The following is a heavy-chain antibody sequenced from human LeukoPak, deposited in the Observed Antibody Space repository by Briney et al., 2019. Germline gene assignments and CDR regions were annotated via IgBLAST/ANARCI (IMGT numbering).Heavy chain of an antibody. Sequence: SETLSLTCAVYGGSFSGYYWSWIRQPPGKGLEWIGEINHSGSTNYNPSLKSRVTISVDTSKNQFSLKLSSVTAADTAVYYCARQDTIVVVPAACEYWGQGSLVTVSS. CDR3: ARQDTIVVVPAACEY. CDR1: GGSFSGYY. V-gene: IGHV4-34*01. CDR2: INHSGST. J-gene: IGHJ4*02. D-gene: IGHD2-2*01.